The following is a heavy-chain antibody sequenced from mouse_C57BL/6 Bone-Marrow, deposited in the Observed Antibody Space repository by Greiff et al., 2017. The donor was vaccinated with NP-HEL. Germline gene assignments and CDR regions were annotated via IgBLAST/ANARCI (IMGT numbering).Heavy chain of an antibody. Sequence: QVQLQQPGAELVKPGASVKLSCKASGYTFTNYWMHWVKQRPGRGLEWIGRIDPNSGGTKYNEKFKSKATLTVDKPSSTAYMQLSGLTSGDSAVYYCARYYYGSGSFDYWGQGTTLTVSS. CDR3: ARYYYGSGSFDY. D-gene: IGHD1-1*01. CDR2: IDPNSGGT. J-gene: IGHJ2*01. V-gene: IGHV1-72*01. CDR1: GYTFTNYW.